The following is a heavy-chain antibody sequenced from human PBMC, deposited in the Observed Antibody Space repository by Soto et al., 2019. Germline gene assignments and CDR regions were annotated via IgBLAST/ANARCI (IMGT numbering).Heavy chain of an antibody. CDR2: IIPIFGTA. V-gene: IGHV1-69*13. D-gene: IGHD6-19*01. J-gene: IGHJ4*02. CDR3: ASTFTGIAVAKYYFDY. Sequence: SVKVSCKASGGTFSSYAISWVRQAPGQGLEWMGGIIPIFGTANYAQKFQGRATITADESTSTAYMELSSLRSEDTAVYYCASTFTGIAVAKYYFDYWGQGTLVTVSS. CDR1: GGTFSSYA.